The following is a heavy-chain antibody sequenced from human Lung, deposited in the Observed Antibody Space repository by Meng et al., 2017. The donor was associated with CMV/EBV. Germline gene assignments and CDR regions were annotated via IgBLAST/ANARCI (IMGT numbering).Heavy chain of an antibody. Sequence: GGSLRLXCKAPRNFFTRHAITWVRQAPGQGLEWMGWISADNQNTNLIQKFQGRITLTTDTSTSTAYMGLRSLRSDDTAVYYCARGGDYGDFHDPVDYWGQGTLVTVSS. CDR2: ISADNQNT. CDR3: ARGGDYGDFHDPVDY. D-gene: IGHD4-17*01. CDR1: RNFFTRHA. J-gene: IGHJ4*02. V-gene: IGHV1-18*01.